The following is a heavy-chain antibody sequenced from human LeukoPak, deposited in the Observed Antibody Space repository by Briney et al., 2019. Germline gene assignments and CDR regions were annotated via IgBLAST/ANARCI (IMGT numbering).Heavy chain of an antibody. CDR1: GFHFSAKS. Sequence: PGGPLSFSCAASGFHFSAKSMSWVRQTPEKGLEWASVIYSTGITAYADSVKGRFSISRDNSKNILVLQMNSLGVEDTAVYYCARSPHALWFGGGAFDYWGQGTLVTVSS. CDR3: ARSPHALWFGGGAFDY. J-gene: IGHJ4*02. D-gene: IGHD3-10*01. CDR2: IYSTGIT. V-gene: IGHV3-53*01.